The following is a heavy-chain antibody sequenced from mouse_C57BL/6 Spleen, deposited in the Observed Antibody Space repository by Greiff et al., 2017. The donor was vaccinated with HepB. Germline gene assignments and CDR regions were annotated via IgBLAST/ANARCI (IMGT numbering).Heavy chain of an antibody. CDR1: GFTFSDYG. CDR3: ARPPLLREGAMDY. J-gene: IGHJ4*01. CDR2: ISSGSSTI. V-gene: IGHV5-17*01. Sequence: DVKLVESGGGLVKPGGSLKLSCAASGFTFSDYGMHWVRQAPEKGLEWVAYISSGSSTIYYADTVKGRFTISRDNAKNTLFLQMTSLRSEDTAMYYCARPPLLREGAMDYWGQGTSVTVSS. D-gene: IGHD1-1*01.